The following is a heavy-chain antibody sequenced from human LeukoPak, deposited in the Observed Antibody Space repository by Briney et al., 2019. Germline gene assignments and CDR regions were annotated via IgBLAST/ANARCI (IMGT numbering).Heavy chain of an antibody. V-gene: IGHV3-21*01. Sequence: GGSLRLSCAASGFTFSSYAMSWVRQAPGKGLEWVSSISSSSSYIYYADSVKGRFTISRDNAKNSLYLQMNSLRAEDTAVYYCARALTYGDNSYYYYYMDVWGKGTTVTVSS. CDR3: ARALTYGDNSYYYYYMDV. J-gene: IGHJ6*03. D-gene: IGHD4-17*01. CDR1: GFTFSSYA. CDR2: ISSSSSYI.